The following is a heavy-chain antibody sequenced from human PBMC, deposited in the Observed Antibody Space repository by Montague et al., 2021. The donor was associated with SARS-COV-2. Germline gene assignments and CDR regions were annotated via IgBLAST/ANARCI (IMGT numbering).Heavy chain of an antibody. Sequence: SLRLSCAASEFTISANYMNWVRQAPGKGLEWVPVLYSGGDTYYADSVKGRFTISRDNSKNTLYLQMNTLRADDTAVYYCTRGRGYTAPIDDWGQGTLVTVSS. CDR3: TRGRGYTAPIDD. CDR1: EFTISANY. D-gene: IGHD3-10*01. CDR2: LYSGGDT. V-gene: IGHV3-53*01. J-gene: IGHJ4*02.